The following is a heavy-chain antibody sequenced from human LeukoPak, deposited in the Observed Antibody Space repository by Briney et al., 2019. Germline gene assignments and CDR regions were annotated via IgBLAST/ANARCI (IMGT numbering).Heavy chain of an antibody. CDR2: INHSGGT. CDR1: GGSISGYY. Sequence: SETLSLTCTVSGGSISGYYWSWIRQPPGKGLEWIGEINHSGGTKYNPSLKSRVTISVDTSKNQFSLKLSSVTAADTAMYYCARVKDPGGYYYYYYMDVWGKGTTVTVSS. CDR3: ARVKDPGGYYYYYYMDV. D-gene: IGHD3-16*01. J-gene: IGHJ6*03. V-gene: IGHV4-34*01.